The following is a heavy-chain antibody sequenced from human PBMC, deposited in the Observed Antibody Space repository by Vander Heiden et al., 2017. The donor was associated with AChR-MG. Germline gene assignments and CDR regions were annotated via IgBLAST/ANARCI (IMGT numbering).Heavy chain of an antibody. CDR3: AKDRGASSWFYFDY. Sequence: QVHLVESGGGVVQPGGSLRLSCAASGFSFPCCGMHWVRQAPGKGLEWVAFIRYDGSNKFYADSVKGRFTISRDDSENTLYLQMNNLGAEDTAVYYCAKDRGASSWFYFDYWGQGALVTVSS. V-gene: IGHV3-30*02. D-gene: IGHD6-13*01. CDR2: IRYDGSNK. CDR1: GFSFPCCG. J-gene: IGHJ4*02.